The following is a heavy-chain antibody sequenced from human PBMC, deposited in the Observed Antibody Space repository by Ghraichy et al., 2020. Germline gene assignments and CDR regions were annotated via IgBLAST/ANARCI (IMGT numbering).Heavy chain of an antibody. CDR3: ARGGGWYGD. CDR1: GGSINNYY. J-gene: IGHJ4*02. D-gene: IGHD6-19*01. CDR2: IYYSGST. V-gene: IGHV4-59*08. Sequence: GSLSLTCTVSGGSINNYYWSWIRQPPGKGLEWIGYIYYSGSTNYNPSLKSRVTISVDTSKNQFSLKLTSVTAADTAVYYCARGGGWYGDWGQGTLVTVSS.